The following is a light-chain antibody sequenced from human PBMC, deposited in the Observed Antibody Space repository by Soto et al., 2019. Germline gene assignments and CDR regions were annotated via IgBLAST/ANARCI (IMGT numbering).Light chain of an antibody. CDR3: QQYNSYST. V-gene: IGKV1-5*03. CDR2: EAS. J-gene: IGKJ1*01. CDR1: QSMSSW. Sequence: DIQLTQSPSTLSASVGDRVTITCRASQSMSSWLAWYQQKPGQAPKLLIYEASSLESGVPSRFSGSGSGTEFTLTISSLQPDDFATYYCQQYNSYSTFGQGTKVDI.